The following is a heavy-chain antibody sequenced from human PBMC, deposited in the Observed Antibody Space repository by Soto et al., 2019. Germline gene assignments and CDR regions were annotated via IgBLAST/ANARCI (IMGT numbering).Heavy chain of an antibody. CDR3: ATIGYCSGGSCYLLAEYFQH. J-gene: IGHJ1*01. CDR2: IYYSGST. Sequence: NPSETLSLTCTVSGGSISSGDYYWSWIRQPPGKGLEWIGYIYYSGSTYYNPSLKSRVTISVDTSKNQFSLKLSSVTAADTAVYYCATIGYCSGGSCYLLAEYFQHWGQGTLVTVSS. D-gene: IGHD2-15*01. V-gene: IGHV4-30-4*01. CDR1: GGSISSGDYY.